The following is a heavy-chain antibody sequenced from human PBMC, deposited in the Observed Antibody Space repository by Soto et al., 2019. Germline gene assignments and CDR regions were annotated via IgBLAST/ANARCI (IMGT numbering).Heavy chain of an antibody. CDR3: ARRQYDIIMWHEKGYFDY. CDR1: GYTFTDYW. V-gene: IGHV5-51*01. CDR2: IYPFYSDT. J-gene: IGHJ4*02. Sequence: GESLKISCKGSGYTFTDYWIFWVRQLPVKGLEFMGIIYPFYSDTRYSPSFQGHVTISSYNSISTSYLQLISLKASYTAIYYCARRQYDIIMWHEKGYFDYWGQGTPVTVSS. D-gene: IGHD2-21*01.